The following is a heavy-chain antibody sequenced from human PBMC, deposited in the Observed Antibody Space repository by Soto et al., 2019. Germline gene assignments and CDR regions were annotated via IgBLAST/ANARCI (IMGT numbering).Heavy chain of an antibody. Sequence: PGGSLRLSCAASGFTFSTYWMSWVRQAPGKGLEWVANINQDGRAAWYVDSVKGRFTISRDNAKRSLYLQMSSLRAEDTAVYYCARDHHRYSGYDYVDYWGQGTLVTVSS. V-gene: IGHV3-7*05. J-gene: IGHJ4*02. CDR3: ARDHHRYSGYDYVDY. CDR1: GFTFSTYW. CDR2: INQDGRAA. D-gene: IGHD5-12*01.